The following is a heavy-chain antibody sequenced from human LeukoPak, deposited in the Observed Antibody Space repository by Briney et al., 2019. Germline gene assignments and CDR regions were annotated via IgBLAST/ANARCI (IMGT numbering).Heavy chain of an antibody. J-gene: IGHJ1*01. CDR1: GVSMSDGRCY. D-gene: IGHD4-17*01. Sequence: SQTLSLTCNVSGVSMSDGRCYWTWIRQHPGKGLEWIGYIFHSGTTYYNPSLKTRAPLSVDTSGDQFPMKLTSLTAADTAIYLCARVAIYARHGVRGGFHHWGRGILVTVSS. V-gene: IGHV4-31*03. CDR2: IFHSGTT. CDR3: ARVAIYARHGVRGGFHH.